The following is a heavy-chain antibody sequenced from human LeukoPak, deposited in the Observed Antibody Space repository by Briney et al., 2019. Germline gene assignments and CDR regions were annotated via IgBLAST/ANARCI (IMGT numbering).Heavy chain of an antibody. Sequence: GGSLRLSCTASGFTFCDYAMTWVRQAPGKGLEWVGFIRSKAYGGTTEYAASVKGRFTISRDDSKSIAYLQMNSLKTEDTAVYYCTRDQTPYYWGQGTLVTVSS. J-gene: IGHJ4*02. V-gene: IGHV3-49*04. CDR1: GFTFCDYA. CDR3: TRDQTPYY. CDR2: IRSKAYGGTT.